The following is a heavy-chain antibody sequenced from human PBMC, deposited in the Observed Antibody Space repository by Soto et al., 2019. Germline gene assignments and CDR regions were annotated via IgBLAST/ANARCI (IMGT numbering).Heavy chain of an antibody. Sequence: SQTLSLTCAISGDSVSSDSAAWNWIRQSPSGGLEWLGRTYYRSKWFHDYAVSVKSRIIINADTSKNQFSLQLTSVTPEDTAIYYCVRAPPVIGANWFDPWGQGTLVTVSS. V-gene: IGHV6-1*01. J-gene: IGHJ5*02. CDR3: VRAPPVIGANWFDP. D-gene: IGHD1-26*01. CDR2: TYYRSKWFH. CDR1: GDSVSSDSAA.